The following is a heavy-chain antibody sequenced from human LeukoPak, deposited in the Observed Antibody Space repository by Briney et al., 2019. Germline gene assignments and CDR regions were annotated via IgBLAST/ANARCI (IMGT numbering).Heavy chain of an antibody. J-gene: IGHJ3*02. Sequence: SETLSLTCTVSGGSINSYYWSWIRQPPGKGLEWIGYTNYSGSTKYNPSLKSRVTISVDTSNNQFSLNLRSVTAADTAVYYCATITSGGDAFDIWGQGTMVTVSS. CDR2: TNYSGST. V-gene: IGHV4-59*01. CDR3: ATITSGGDAFDI. CDR1: GGSINSYY. D-gene: IGHD3-10*01.